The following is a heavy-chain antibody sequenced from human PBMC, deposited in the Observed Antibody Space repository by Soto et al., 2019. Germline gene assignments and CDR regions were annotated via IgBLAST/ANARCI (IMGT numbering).Heavy chain of an antibody. CDR2: IIPIFGTA. J-gene: IGHJ5*02. CDR3: ARARGSGWIQLCFDP. Sequence: ASVKVSCKASGGTFSSYAISWVRQAPGQGLEWMGGIIPIFGTANYAQKFQGRVTITADESTSTAYMELSSLRSEDTAVYYCARARGSGWIQLCFDPWGQGTLVTVSS. CDR1: GGTFSSYA. D-gene: IGHD5-18*01. V-gene: IGHV1-69*13.